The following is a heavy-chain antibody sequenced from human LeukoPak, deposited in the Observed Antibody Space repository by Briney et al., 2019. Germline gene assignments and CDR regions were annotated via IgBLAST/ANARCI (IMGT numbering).Heavy chain of an antibody. CDR2: ISAYNGNT. V-gene: IGHV1-18*01. D-gene: IGHD2-2*01. Sequence: VKVSCKASGYTFTSYGISWVRQAPGQGLEWMGWISAYNGNTNYAQKLQGRVTMTTDTSTSTAYMELRSLRSDDTAVYYCARARYCSSTSCYHLGSNWFDPWGQGTLVTVSS. CDR1: GYTFTSYG. J-gene: IGHJ5*02. CDR3: ARARYCSSTSCYHLGSNWFDP.